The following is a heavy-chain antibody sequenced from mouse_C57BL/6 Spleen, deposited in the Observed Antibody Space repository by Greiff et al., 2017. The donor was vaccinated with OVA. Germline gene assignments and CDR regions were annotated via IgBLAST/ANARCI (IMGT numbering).Heavy chain of an antibody. CDR1: GYTFTDYE. J-gene: IGHJ4*01. CDR2: IDPETGGT. D-gene: IGHD3-2*02. CDR3: TRSSSDYYAMDY. V-gene: IGHV1-15*01. Sequence: VKLLESGAELVRPGASVTLSCKASGYTFTDYEMHWVKQTPVHGLEWIGAIDPETGGTAYNQKFKGKAILTADKSSSTAYMELRSLTSEDSAVYYCTRSSSDYYAMDYWGQGTSVTVSS.